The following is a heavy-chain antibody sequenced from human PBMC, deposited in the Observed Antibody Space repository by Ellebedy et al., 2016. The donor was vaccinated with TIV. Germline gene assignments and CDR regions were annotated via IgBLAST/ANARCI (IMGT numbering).Heavy chain of an antibody. CDR3: ARLSYGIYYFDY. D-gene: IGHD1-26*01. CDR1: GYTFTGYY. J-gene: IGHJ4*02. V-gene: IGHV1-2*02. Sequence: AASVKVSCKASGYTFTGYYMHWVRQAPGQGLEWMGWINPNSGGTNYAQKFQGRVTMTRDTSISTAYMELSRLRSDDTAVYYCARLSYGIYYFDYWGQGTLVTVSS. CDR2: INPNSGGT.